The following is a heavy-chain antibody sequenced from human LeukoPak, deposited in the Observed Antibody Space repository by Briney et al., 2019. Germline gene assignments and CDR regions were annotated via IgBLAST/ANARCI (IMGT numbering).Heavy chain of an antibody. CDR1: GYTFTDYY. D-gene: IGHD3-10*01. CDR2: IIPIFGTG. CDR3: ASSGYYGSGSYSAFDF. V-gene: IGHV1-69*13. Sequence: SVKVSCKASGYTFTDYYIHWVRQAPGQGLEWMGGIIPIFGTGNYAQKFQGRVTITADEYTSTAYMELSSLRSEDTAVYYCASSGYYGSGSYSAFDFWGQGTLVTVSS. J-gene: IGHJ4*02.